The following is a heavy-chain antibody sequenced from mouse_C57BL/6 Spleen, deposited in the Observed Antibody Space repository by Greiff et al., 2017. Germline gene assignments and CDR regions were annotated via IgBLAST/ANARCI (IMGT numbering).Heavy chain of an antibody. Sequence: VQLKESGPELVKPGASVKMSCKASGYTFTDYNMHWVKQSHGKSLEWIGYINPNNGGTSYNQKFKGKATLTVNKSSSTAYMELRSLTSEDSAVYYCARNWDVNYFDYWGQGTTLTVSS. CDR2: INPNNGGT. CDR3: ARNWDVNYFDY. V-gene: IGHV1-22*01. CDR1: GYTFTDYN. D-gene: IGHD4-1*01. J-gene: IGHJ2*01.